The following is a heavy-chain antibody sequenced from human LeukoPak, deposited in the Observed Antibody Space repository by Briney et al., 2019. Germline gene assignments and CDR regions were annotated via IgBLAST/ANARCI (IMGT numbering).Heavy chain of an antibody. J-gene: IGHJ4*02. CDR1: GFTFSSYW. CDR2: IKQDGCEK. V-gene: IGHV3-7*01. D-gene: IGHD2-2*01. Sequence: GGSLRLSCAASGFTFSSYWMSWVRQAPGKGLEWVANIKQDGCEKYYVDSVKGRFTISRDNAKNSLYLQMNSLRAEDTAVYYCAREADIVVVPAPNFDYWGQGTLVPVSS. CDR3: AREADIVVVPAPNFDY.